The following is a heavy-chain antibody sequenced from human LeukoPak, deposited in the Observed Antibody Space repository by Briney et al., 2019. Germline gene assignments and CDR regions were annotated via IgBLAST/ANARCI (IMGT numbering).Heavy chain of an antibody. CDR1: GGSISSYY. CDR3: ARLQLSGSGRDY. V-gene: IGHV4-59*08. Sequence: PSETLSLTCTVSGGSISSYYWSWIRQPPGKGLEWIGYIYYSGSTNYNPSLKSRVTISVDTSKNQFSLKLSSVIAADTAVYYCARLQLSGSGRDYWGQGTLVTVSS. CDR2: IYYSGST. D-gene: IGHD3-10*01. J-gene: IGHJ4*02.